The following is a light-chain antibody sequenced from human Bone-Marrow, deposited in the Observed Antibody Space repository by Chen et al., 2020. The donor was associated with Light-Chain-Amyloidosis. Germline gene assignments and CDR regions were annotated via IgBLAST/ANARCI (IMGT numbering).Light chain of an antibody. CDR1: NIGSTS. CDR2: DDS. V-gene: IGLV3-21*02. CDR3: QVWDRSSDRPV. Sequence: SYGLPPPSSVSVAPGQKATIACGGNNIGSTSVHWYQQTPGQAPLLVVYDDSDRPSGITERLSGSNSGNTATLTISRVEAGDEADYYCQVWDRSSDRPVFGGGTKLTVL. J-gene: IGLJ3*02.